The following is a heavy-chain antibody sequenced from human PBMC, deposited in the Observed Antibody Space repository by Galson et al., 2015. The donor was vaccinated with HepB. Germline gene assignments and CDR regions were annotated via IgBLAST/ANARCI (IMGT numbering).Heavy chain of an antibody. CDR1: GFTFSSYG. CDR2: ISYDGSNK. CDR3: AKGRNYYDSSGYYSGFDY. V-gene: IGHV3-30*18. J-gene: IGHJ4*02. Sequence: SLRLSCAASGFTFSSYGMHWVRQAPGKGLEWVAIISYDGSNKYYADSVKGRFTISRDNSKNTLDLQMNSLRAEDTAVYYCAKGRNYYDSSGYYSGFDYWGQGTLVTVSS. D-gene: IGHD3-22*01.